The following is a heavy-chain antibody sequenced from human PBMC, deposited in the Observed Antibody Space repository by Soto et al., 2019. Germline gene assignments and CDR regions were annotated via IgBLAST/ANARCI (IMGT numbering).Heavy chain of an antibody. D-gene: IGHD2-2*01. CDR1: GFTLTDYY. V-gene: IGHV3-11*03. J-gene: IGHJ4*02. CDR3: ASALVLGSGATSH. Sequence: QVQLLESGGGLVKPGGSLRLSCVGSGFTLTDYYLSWIRQSPGKGLEWVSYISPWRNVTDYGDSEKGRFTISRDNTRNSLYLHMNSLTTEGSAVYYCASALVLGSGATSHWGQGALVSVSP. CDR2: ISPWRNVT.